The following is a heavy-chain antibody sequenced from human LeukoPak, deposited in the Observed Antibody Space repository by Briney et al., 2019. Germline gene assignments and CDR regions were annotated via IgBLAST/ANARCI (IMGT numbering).Heavy chain of an antibody. V-gene: IGHV4-39*07. D-gene: IGHD5-12*01. J-gene: IGHJ4*02. CDR2: INHSGST. Sequence: SETLSLTCTVSGGSISSSSYYWGWIRQPPGKGLEWIGEINHSGSTNYNPSLKSRVTISVDTSKNQFSLKLSSVTAADTAVYYCARRRGWIPYDYWGQGTLVTVSS. CDR3: ARRRGWIPYDY. CDR1: GGSISSSSYY.